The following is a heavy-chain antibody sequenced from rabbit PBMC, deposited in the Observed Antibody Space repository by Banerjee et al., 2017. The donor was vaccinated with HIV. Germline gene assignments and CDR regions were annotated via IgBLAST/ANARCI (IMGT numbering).Heavy chain of an antibody. CDR2: IAGSSSGFG. V-gene: IGHV1S40*01. D-gene: IGHD4-1*01. J-gene: IGHJ6*01. Sequence: QSLEESGGGLVQPEGSLTLTCKAFRFSFSSSDYICWVRQAPGKGLEWISCIAGSSSGFGYCATCASGRWANAKSSSSTVTLPMVTLTVAGPAAYVCARDSGARFAWYSMDLWGQGTLVTVS. CDR3: ARDSGARFAWYSMDL. CDR1: RFSFSSSDY.